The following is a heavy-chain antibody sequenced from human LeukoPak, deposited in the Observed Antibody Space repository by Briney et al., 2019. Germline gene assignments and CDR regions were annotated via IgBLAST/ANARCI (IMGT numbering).Heavy chain of an antibody. D-gene: IGHD5-12*01. CDR3: ASIGYDVGVYYYYMDV. CDR2: IYYSGST. J-gene: IGHJ6*03. V-gene: IGHV4-39*07. Sequence: PSETLSLTCTVSGGSISSSSYYWGWIRQPPGKGLEWIGSIYYSGSTYYNPSLKSRVTIPVDTSKNQFSLKLSSVTAADTAVYYCASIGYDVGVYYYYMDVWGKGTTVTVSS. CDR1: GGSISSSSYY.